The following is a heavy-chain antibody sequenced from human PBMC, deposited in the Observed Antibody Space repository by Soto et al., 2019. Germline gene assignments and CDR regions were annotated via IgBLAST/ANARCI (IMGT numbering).Heavy chain of an antibody. V-gene: IGHV3-7*01. CDR2: IKQDGSEK. Sequence: TGGSLRLSCAVSGFTFSSYWMSWVRQAPGKGLEWVANIKQDGSEKYYVDSVKGRFTISRDNAKNSLYLQMNSLRVEDTAVYYCARDYYDSGGYYCLFDYWGQGTLVTVSS. D-gene: IGHD3-22*01. J-gene: IGHJ4*02. CDR1: GFTFSSYW. CDR3: ARDYYDSGGYYCLFDY.